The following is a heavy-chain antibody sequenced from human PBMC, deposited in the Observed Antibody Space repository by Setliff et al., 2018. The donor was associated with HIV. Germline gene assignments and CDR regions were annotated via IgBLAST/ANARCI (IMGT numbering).Heavy chain of an antibody. V-gene: IGHV4-34*01. D-gene: IGHD4-17*01. CDR2: INHSGGT. CDR1: GRSFSGYY. CDR3: AKGRLRENHD. J-gene: IGHJ4*02. Sequence: PSETLSLTCAVYGRSFSGYYWNWIRQSPGKGLEWIGEINHSGGTNYNPSLKSRVTMSIDTSKNQFSLNVSSVTAADTAVYYCAKGRLRENHDWGQGTLVTVSS.